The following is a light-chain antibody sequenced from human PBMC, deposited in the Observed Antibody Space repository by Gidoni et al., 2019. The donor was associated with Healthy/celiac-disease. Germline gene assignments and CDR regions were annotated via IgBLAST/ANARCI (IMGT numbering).Light chain of an antibody. CDR2: AAS. CDR3: QQYNTCPPYT. V-gene: IGKV3-15*01. CDR1: QSVRSN. Sequence: EIVRTQAPATLYVSPGERATLSCRASQSVRSNLAWYQQKPGQAPRLLIYAASTSATGIPASFSGSGSGTYFTLTIRTLQSVHFAFYSSQQYNTCPPYTFGPGTKLEIK. J-gene: IGKJ2*01.